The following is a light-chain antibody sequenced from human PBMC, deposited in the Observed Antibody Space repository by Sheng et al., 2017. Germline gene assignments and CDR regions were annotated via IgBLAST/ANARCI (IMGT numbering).Light chain of an antibody. Sequence: IQMTQSPATLSASVGDRITITCRASQSVSNQLAWYQQKLGKAPNLLISEASTLKSGVPSRFSGSGSGTEFTLTISSLQPEDFATYYCQQYDFYWTFGQGTKVEIK. CDR2: EAS. CDR1: QSVSNQ. J-gene: IGKJ1*01. CDR3: QQYDFYWT. V-gene: IGKV1-5*03.